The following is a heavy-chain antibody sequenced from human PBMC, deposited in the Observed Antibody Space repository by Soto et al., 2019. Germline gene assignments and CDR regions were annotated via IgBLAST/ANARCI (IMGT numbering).Heavy chain of an antibody. CDR1: GFTFSSYA. D-gene: IGHD6-13*01. CDR3: AKDPSYSSSWYTSWFDP. V-gene: IGHV3-23*01. CDR2: ISGSGGST. Sequence: EVQLLESGGGLVQPGGSLRLSCAASGFTFSSYAMSWVRQAPGKGLEWVSAISGSGGSTYYADSVKGRFTISRDNSKNTMYLQMSSLRAEDTAVYYCAKDPSYSSSWYTSWFDPWGQGTLVTVSS. J-gene: IGHJ5*02.